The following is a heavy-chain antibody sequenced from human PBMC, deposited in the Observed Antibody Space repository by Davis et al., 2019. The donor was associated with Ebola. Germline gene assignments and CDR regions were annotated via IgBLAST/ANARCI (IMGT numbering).Heavy chain of an antibody. CDR2: MNPNSGNT. V-gene: IGHV1-8*02. J-gene: IGHJ6*02. Sequence: ASVKVSCKASGGTFRSYAISWVRQAPGQGLEWMGWMNPNSGNTGYAQKFQGWVTMTRDTSISTAYMELSRLRSDDTAVYYCARGARGGMDVWGQGTTVTVSS. CDR1: GGTFRSYA. CDR3: ARGARGGMDV.